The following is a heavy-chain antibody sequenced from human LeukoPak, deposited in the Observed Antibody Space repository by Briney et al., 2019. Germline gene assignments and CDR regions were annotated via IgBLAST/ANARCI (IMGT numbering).Heavy chain of an antibody. D-gene: IGHD6-19*01. V-gene: IGHV4-34*01. CDR3: ARLIQGYSSG. J-gene: IGHJ4*02. CDR1: GGSFSGYY. Sequence: PSETLSLTCAVYGGSFSGYYWSWLRQPPGKGLEWIGSIYYSGSTYYNPSLKSRVTISVDTSKHQFSLKLSSVTAADTAVYYCARLIQGYSSGWGQGTLVTVSS. CDR2: IYYSGST.